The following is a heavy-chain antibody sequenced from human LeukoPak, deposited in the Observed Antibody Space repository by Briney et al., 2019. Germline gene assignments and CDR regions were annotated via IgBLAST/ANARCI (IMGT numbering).Heavy chain of an antibody. V-gene: IGHV1-69*05. D-gene: IGHD6-13*01. Sequence: GASVKVSCKASGGTFSSYAISWVRQAPGQGLEWMGGIIPIFGTANYAQKFQGRVTITTDESTSTAYMELSSLRSEDTAVYYCARVTIAAQAYYYYYMDVWGEGTTVTVSS. CDR3: ARVTIAAQAYYYYYMDV. CDR1: GGTFSSYA. J-gene: IGHJ6*03. CDR2: IIPIFGTA.